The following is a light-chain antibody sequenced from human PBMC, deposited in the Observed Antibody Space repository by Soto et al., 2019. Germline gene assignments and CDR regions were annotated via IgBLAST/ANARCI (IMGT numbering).Light chain of an antibody. J-gene: IGLJ1*01. CDR3: SSYTTSSTVV. CDR1: KNDIGVYDF. Sequence: QSALTQPPSASGSPGQSVTISCTGTKNDIGVYDFVSWYQHHPGKAPRLIIYEVVQRPSGVSNRFSGSKSGNTASLTISGLQPEDEADYYCSSYTTSSTVVFGTGTKLTVL. CDR2: EVV. V-gene: IGLV2-14*01.